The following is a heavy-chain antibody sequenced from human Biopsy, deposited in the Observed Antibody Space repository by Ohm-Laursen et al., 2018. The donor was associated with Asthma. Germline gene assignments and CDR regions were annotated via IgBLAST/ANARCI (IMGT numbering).Heavy chain of an antibody. CDR1: GYSLTDLS. Sequence: ASVKVSCKISGYSLTDLSMHWVRQAPGQGLEWMGGHDHEEGGTVNARRFQGRVTMTEDTSTDTAYMELSSLSSDDTAVYYCASDFPKDYVRYNFQFWGQGTLVTASS. CDR2: HDHEEGGT. V-gene: IGHV1-24*01. CDR3: ASDFPKDYVRYNFQF. D-gene: IGHD4-17*01. J-gene: IGHJ4*02.